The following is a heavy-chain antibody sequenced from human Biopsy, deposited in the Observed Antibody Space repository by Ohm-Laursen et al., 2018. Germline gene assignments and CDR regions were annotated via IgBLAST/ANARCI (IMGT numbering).Heavy chain of an antibody. CDR2: ISKGGDT. J-gene: IGHJ3*01. Sequence: TLSLTCSVSGGSIISYYWTWIRQSPGKGLEWIGFISKGGDTTYNPSLRGRVAISVDTSKNQFSLKLSSVTAADTAIFFCARLYRLDDYWNDDPPDAFDVWGQGTRVTVSS. D-gene: IGHD1-1*01. CDR1: GGSIISYY. V-gene: IGHV4-59*01. CDR3: ARLYRLDDYWNDDPPDAFDV.